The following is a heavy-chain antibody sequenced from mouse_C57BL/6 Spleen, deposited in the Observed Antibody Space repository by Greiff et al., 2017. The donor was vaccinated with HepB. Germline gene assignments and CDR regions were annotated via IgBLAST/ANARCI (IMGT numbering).Heavy chain of an antibody. J-gene: IGHJ2*01. CDR2: IDPSDSYT. D-gene: IGHD1-1*01. V-gene: IGHV1-50*01. CDR3: ARRITTVVEFDY. CDR1: GYTFTSYW. Sequence: VQLQQPGAELVKPGASVKLSCKASGYTFTSYWMQWVKQRPGQGLEWIGEIDPSDSYTNYNQKFKGKATLTVDTSSSTAYMQLSSLTSEDSAVYYCARRITTVVEFDYWGQGTTLTVSS.